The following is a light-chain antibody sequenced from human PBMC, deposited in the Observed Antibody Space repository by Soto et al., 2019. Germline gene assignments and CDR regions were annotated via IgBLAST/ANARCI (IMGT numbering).Light chain of an antibody. V-gene: IGKV1-5*03. Sequence: DIQMTQSPSSLSASIGDRVTITCRAGQSIDNYLNWYQQKPGKAPRLLIYKASTLEIGVPSRFSGSGSGTEFTLTISSLQPDDVAIYYCQQYNDYSWTFGQGTKVDIK. CDR2: KAS. J-gene: IGKJ1*01. CDR1: QSIDNY. CDR3: QQYNDYSWT.